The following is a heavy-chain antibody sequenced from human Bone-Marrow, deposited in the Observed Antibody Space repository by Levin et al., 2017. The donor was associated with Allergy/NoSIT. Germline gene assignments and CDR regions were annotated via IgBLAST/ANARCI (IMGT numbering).Heavy chain of an antibody. V-gene: IGHV4-31*03. CDR2: ISYRGST. J-gene: IGHJ4*02. CDR3: ARLDGYSFDY. D-gene: IGHD1-1*01. CDR1: VGSIISAGYH. Sequence: LRLSCTVSVGSIISAGYHWTWIRQYPGKGLEWIGYISYRGSTYFNPSLKSRLTLSIDTSEQHFSLNLTSVSAADTAIYYCARLDGYSFDYWGQGALVTVSS.